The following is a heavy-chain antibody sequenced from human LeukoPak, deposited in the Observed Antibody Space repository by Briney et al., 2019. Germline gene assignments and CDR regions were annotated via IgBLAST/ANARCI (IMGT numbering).Heavy chain of an antibody. Sequence: QPGGSLGLSCAASGFTFSSYAMSWVRQAPGKGLEWVSAISGSGGSTYYADSVKGRFTISRDNSKNTLYLQMNSLRAEDTAVYYCAKGPGRNDSSGYYYGWFDPWGQGTLVTVSS. V-gene: IGHV3-23*01. D-gene: IGHD3-22*01. CDR2: ISGSGGST. J-gene: IGHJ5*02. CDR3: AKGPGRNDSSGYYYGWFDP. CDR1: GFTFSSYA.